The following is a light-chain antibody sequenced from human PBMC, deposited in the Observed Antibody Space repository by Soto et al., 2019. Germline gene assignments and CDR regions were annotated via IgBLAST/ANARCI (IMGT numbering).Light chain of an antibody. Sequence: EIVMTQSPVTLSLSPGERATLSCRASQSVSRSLAWYQQKPGQAPRLLIYGSSTRASGIPARFSGSGSGTEFTLTISSLQSDDFAVYFCQQSNDWAPGLTFGGGTKEDIK. CDR1: QSVSRS. CDR3: QQSNDWAPGLT. J-gene: IGKJ4*01. V-gene: IGKV3-15*01. CDR2: GSS.